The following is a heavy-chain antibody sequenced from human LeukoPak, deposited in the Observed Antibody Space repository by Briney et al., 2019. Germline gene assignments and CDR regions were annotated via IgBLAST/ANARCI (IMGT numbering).Heavy chain of an antibody. J-gene: IGHJ6*02. V-gene: IGHV3-49*04. CDR3: TRGNIVVVPAADV. CDR2: IRSKAYGGTT. CDR1: GFTFGDYA. Sequence: GGSLRLSCTASGFTFGDYAMSWVRQAPGKGLEWVGFIRSKAYGGTTEYAASVKGRFTISRDDSKSIAYLQMNSPKTEDTAVYYCTRGNIVVVPAADVWGQGTTVTVSS. D-gene: IGHD2-2*01.